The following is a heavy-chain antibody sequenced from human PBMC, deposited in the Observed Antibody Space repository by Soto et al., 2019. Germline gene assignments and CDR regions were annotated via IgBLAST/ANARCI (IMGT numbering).Heavy chain of an antibody. CDR1: GGSVSSGSYY. CDR2: IYYSGST. CDR3: ARLDMARTTHYSVY. V-gene: IGHV4-61*01. D-gene: IGHD1-7*01. Sequence: SETLSLTCTVSGGSVSSGSYYWSWIRQPPGKGLEWIGNIYYSGSTNYNPSLKSRVTISVDTSKNQFSLKLSSVTAADTAVYYCARLDMARTTHYSVYWREAILITVSS. J-gene: IGHJ4*02.